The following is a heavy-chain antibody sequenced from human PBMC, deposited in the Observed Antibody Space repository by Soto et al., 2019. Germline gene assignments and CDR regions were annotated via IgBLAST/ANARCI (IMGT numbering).Heavy chain of an antibody. Sequence: QVQLQESGPGLVKPSQTLSLTCTVSGGSISSGDYYWRWIRQHPGKGLEWIGYIYYSGSTYYNPSRKSRVTISVDTSKNPCAVKLSSVAAADTAVYYCARWGSGSRQGFDPWGQGTLVTVSS. J-gene: IGHJ5*02. CDR1: GGSISSGDYY. CDR3: ARWGSGSRQGFDP. D-gene: IGHD3-16*01. CDR2: IYYSGST. V-gene: IGHV4-31*03.